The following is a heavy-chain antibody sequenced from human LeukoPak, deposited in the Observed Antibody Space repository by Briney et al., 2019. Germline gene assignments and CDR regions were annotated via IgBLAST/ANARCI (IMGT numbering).Heavy chain of an antibody. CDR2: IYYSGSP. Sequence: PSETLSLTCTVSGGSISSNNYYWGWIRQPPGKGLAWIGSIYYSGSPYYNPSLKSRVTISVDTSKDQFSLRLRSVTAADTAVYYCATWRTAKTGFDYWGQGTLVTVSS. V-gene: IGHV4-39*01. CDR3: ATWRTAKTGFDY. J-gene: IGHJ4*02. D-gene: IGHD1-1*01. CDR1: GGSISSNNYY.